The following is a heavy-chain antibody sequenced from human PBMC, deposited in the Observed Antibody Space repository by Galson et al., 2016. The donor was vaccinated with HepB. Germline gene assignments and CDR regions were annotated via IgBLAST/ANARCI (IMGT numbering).Heavy chain of an antibody. CDR3: ATSNYCSKRCAAFDP. CDR2: IDTSSTYI. Sequence: CAASGFTFSTYNMNWVRQAPGKGLEWVSTIDTSSTYIYYADSVKGRFTISRDNAKNSLYLQMSSLRAEDTAVYYCATSNYCSKRCAAFDPWGQGTLVTVSS. V-gene: IGHV3-21*01. D-gene: IGHD2-2*01. J-gene: IGHJ5*02. CDR1: GFTFSTYN.